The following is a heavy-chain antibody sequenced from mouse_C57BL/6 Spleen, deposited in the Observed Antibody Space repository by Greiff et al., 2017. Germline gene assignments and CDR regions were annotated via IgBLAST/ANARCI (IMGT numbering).Heavy chain of an antibody. CDR3: ARSGKGAWCAY. CDR2: INPNNGGT. D-gene: IGHD4-1*01. Sequence: EVKLQESGPELVKPGASVKIPCKASGYTFTDYNMDWVKQSHGKSLEWIGEINPNNGGTIYNQKFKGKATLTVDKSSSTAFMELRSLTSEDTTVYYCARSGKGAWCAYWGQGTLVTVSA. CDR1: GYTFTDYN. V-gene: IGHV1-18*01. J-gene: IGHJ3*01.